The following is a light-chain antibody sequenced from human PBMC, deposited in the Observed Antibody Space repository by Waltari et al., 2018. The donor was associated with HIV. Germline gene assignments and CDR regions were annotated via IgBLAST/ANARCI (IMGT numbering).Light chain of an antibody. Sequence: SYELTQPPSMSVSPGQTARITCSGEALPKQFAYWYQPKPGQAPFMMIKKDTERPSGIPERFSGSSSGTTVTLTISGVQAEDEAAYYCHSADSIGTYWVFGGGTKLTVL. CDR3: HSADSIGTYWV. V-gene: IGLV3-25*03. J-gene: IGLJ3*02. CDR2: KDT. CDR1: ALPKQF.